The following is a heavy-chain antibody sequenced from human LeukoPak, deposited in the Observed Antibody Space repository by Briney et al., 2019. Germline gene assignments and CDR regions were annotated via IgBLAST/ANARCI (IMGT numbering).Heavy chain of an antibody. V-gene: IGHV3-7*01. CDR1: GFTFSSYW. CDR2: IKQDGSEK. CDR3: ARVRSWSGYHENYYYYYGMDV. D-gene: IGHD3-3*01. Sequence: AGGSLRLSCAASGFTFSSYWMSWVRQAPGKGLEWVANIKQDGSEKYYVDSVKGRFTISRDNSKNTLYLQMNSLRAEDTAVYYCARVRSWSGYHENYYYYYGMDVWGQGTTVTVSS. J-gene: IGHJ6*02.